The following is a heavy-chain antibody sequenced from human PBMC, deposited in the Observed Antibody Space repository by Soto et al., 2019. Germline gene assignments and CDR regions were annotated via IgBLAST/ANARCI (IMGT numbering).Heavy chain of an antibody. CDR1: GGTFSSYA. CDR2: IIPIFGTA. D-gene: IGHD5-18*01. V-gene: IGHV1-69*13. J-gene: IGHJ4*02. Sequence: SVKVSCKASGGTFSSYAISWVRQAPGQGLEWMGGIIPIFGTANYAQKFQGRVTITADESTSTAYMELSSLRSEDTAVYYCATTAMVKGGAFDIWGQGTLVTVSS. CDR3: ATTAMVKGGAFDI.